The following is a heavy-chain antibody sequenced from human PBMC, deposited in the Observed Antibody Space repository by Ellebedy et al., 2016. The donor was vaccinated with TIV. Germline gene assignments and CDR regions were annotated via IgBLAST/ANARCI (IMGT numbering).Heavy chain of an antibody. J-gene: IGHJ4*02. D-gene: IGHD7-27*01. V-gene: IGHV4-4*07. CDR1: DDSISNFY. CDR2: VYTSGST. Sequence: MPSETLSLTCTVSDDSISNFYWSWVRQHAAKGMEWIGSVYTSGSTNYNPSVMSRFTMSVVTSKSQFSLKMTSVTSADTAVYYCARGGNWGFDYWGQGTLVTVSS. CDR3: ARGGNWGFDY.